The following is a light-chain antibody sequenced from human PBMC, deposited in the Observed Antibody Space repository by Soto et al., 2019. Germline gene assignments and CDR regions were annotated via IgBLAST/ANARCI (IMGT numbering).Light chain of an antibody. V-gene: IGKV1-33*01. J-gene: IGKJ5*01. CDR2: DAS. CDR3: QQYNTYPIT. Sequence: IQVTQSASSLSASVGDRVTITCRASQNISNYLNWYQQKPGKAPKLLIYDASNLEGGVPSRFRGSGSGTDFTLTISSLQSEDFATYYCQQYNTYPITFGQGTQLEI. CDR1: QNISNY.